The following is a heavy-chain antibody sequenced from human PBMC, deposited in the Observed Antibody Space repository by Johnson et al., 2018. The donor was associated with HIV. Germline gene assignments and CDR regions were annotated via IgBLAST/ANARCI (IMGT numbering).Heavy chain of an antibody. CDR2: ISSSGSSI. J-gene: IGHJ3*02. CDR1: GFTFSDYY. Sequence: QVQLVESGGGLVKPGGSLRLSCAASGFTFSDYYMSWIRQAPGKGLEWVSYISSSGSSIYYADSVKGRFTISRANAKNSLYLQMNSLRAEDTAVYYCARDRSGYYYDSSGMDAFDIWGQGTMVTVSS. V-gene: IGHV3-11*04. CDR3: ARDRSGYYYDSSGMDAFDI. D-gene: IGHD3-22*01.